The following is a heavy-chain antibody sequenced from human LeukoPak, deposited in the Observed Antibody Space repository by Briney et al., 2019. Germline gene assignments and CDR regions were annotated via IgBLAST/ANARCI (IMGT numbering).Heavy chain of an antibody. J-gene: IGHJ4*02. CDR1: GFTFSRYA. V-gene: IGHV3-30-3*01. CDR2: IAYDGGNK. Sequence: GGSLRLSCVASGFTFSRYAMHWVRQSPGKGLEWVAVIAYDGGNKYYADSVKGRFTISRDNSKNTLYLQMNNLRDEDTAVYYCARDPSDGTKAFDDWGQGTLVTVSS. CDR3: ARDPSDGTKAFDD.